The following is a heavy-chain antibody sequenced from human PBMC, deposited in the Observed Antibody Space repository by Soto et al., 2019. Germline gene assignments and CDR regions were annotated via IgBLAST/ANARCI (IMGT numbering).Heavy chain of an antibody. CDR3: ARDQVVVTGRAFDI. V-gene: IGHV4-31*03. CDR2: IYYSGST. J-gene: IGHJ3*02. D-gene: IGHD3-22*01. CDR1: GGSISSGGYY. Sequence: SETLSLTCTVSGGSISSGGYYWSWIRQHPGKGLEWIGYIYYSGSTYYNPSLKSRVTISVDTSKNQFSLKLSFVTAADTAVYYCARDQVVVTGRAFDIWGQGTMVTVS.